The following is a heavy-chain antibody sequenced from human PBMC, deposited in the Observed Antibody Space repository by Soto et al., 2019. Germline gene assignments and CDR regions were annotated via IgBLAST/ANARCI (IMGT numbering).Heavy chain of an antibody. CDR1: GGSISSGDYY. D-gene: IGHD6-19*01. CDR2: IYYSGST. CDR3: AREPIAVAGYFDY. Sequence: PSETLSLTCTVSGGSISSGDYYWSWIRQPPGKGLEWIGYIYYSGSTYYNPSLKSRVTISVDTSKNQFSLKLSSVTAADTAVYYCAREPIAVAGYFDYWGQGTLVTVPS. J-gene: IGHJ4*02. V-gene: IGHV4-30-4*01.